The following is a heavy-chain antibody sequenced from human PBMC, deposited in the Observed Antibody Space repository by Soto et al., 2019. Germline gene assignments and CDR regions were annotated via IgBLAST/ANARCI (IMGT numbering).Heavy chain of an antibody. CDR3: ARDMFRGCNYYYYYMDV. CDR2: IIPILGIA. J-gene: IGHJ6*03. Sequence: QVQLVQSGAEVKKPGSSVKVSCKASGGTFSSYTISWVRQAPGQGLEWMGRIIPILGIANYAQKFQGRVTITADKSTSTAYMELSSLRSEDTAVYYCARDMFRGCNYYYYYMDVWGQGTPVTVSS. CDR1: GGTFSSYT. D-gene: IGHD3-10*02. V-gene: IGHV1-69*08.